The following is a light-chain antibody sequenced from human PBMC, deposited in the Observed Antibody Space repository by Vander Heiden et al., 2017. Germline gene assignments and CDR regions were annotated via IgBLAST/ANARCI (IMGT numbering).Light chain of an antibody. Sequence: DIAMTQSPDPPSVSLGERATIHCQSSQSLSYHSDNENYIAWYQQKPGQPPKLLIHWASARKPGVPDRFSGSGSGADFTLTSSNLQAEDVAVYFCQQYYSVPLTFGGGTKVEIK. CDR1: QSLSYHSDNENY. V-gene: IGKV4-1*01. CDR2: WAS. CDR3: QQYYSVPLT. J-gene: IGKJ4*02.